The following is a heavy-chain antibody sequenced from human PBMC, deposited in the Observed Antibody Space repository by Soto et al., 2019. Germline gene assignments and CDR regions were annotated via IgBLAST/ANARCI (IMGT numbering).Heavy chain of an antibody. CDR3: AKGWGENYYYDSSGHAFDI. V-gene: IGHV3-23*01. Sequence: PGGSLRLSCAASGFSFSGYVMSWARQAPGKGLEWVSSISGSGGGTYDADSVKGRFTISRDNSKNTLYLQMNSLRAEDTAVYYCAKGWGENYYYDSSGHAFDIWGQGTMVTVSS. CDR1: GFSFSGYV. D-gene: IGHD3-22*01. J-gene: IGHJ3*02. CDR2: ISGSGGGT.